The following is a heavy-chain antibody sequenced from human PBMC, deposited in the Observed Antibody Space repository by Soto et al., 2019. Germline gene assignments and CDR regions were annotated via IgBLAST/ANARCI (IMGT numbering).Heavy chain of an antibody. CDR2: IHQEGTEK. Sequence: DVQLVESGGGLVQPGGSLRLSCAASGFTFGGYWMSWVRQAPGKGLEWVANIHQEGTEKYYVDSVKGRFTISRDNAKDSLYLQMNRLRADDTAVYYCALIAVRTLYNGLDVWGQGTTVTAFS. D-gene: IGHD3-10*02. CDR3: ALIAVRTLYNGLDV. J-gene: IGHJ6*02. V-gene: IGHV3-7*01. CDR1: GFTFGGYW.